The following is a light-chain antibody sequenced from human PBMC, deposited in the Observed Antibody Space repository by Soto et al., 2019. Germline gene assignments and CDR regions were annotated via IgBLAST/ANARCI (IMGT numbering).Light chain of an antibody. CDR2: GNS. V-gene: IGLV1-40*01. J-gene: IGLJ2*01. CDR3: QSYDSSLSGSRV. CDR1: SSNIGAGYD. Sequence: QSVLTQPPSVSGAPGQRVTISCTGSSSNIGAGYDVHWYQQLPGTAPKLLIYGNSNRPSGVPDRFSGSKSSTSDSLAITGLQAEDEADYYCQSYDSSLSGSRVFGGGTTLTVL.